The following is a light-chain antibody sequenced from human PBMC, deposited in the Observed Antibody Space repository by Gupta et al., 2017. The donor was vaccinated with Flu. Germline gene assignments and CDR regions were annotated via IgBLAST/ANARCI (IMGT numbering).Light chain of an antibody. CDR1: NSNIGRNY. CDR3: GTWDASLDNGRV. J-gene: IGLJ1*01. Sequence: QSVLTQPPSVSAAPGQEVTISCSGSNSNIGRNYASWYQQLPGTAPKLLIYENNKRPSGIPDRFSGSKSGTSATLSITRLQTGDEADYYCGTWDASLDNGRVFGSGTKVTVL. CDR2: ENN. V-gene: IGLV1-51*02.